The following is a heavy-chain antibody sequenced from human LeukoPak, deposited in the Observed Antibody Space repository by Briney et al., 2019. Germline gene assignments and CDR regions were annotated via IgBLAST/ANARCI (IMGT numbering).Heavy chain of an antibody. CDR2: IGAYNGNT. V-gene: IGHV1-18*01. D-gene: IGHD2-2*02. J-gene: IGHJ4*02. Sequence: ASVKVSCKASGYTSTSYGISWVRQAPGQGLEWMGWIGAYNGNTNYAQKLQGRVTMTTDTSTSTAYMELRSLRSDDTAVYYCARSSLGYCSSTSCYIRYFDYWGQGTLVTVSS. CDR3: ARSSLGYCSSTSCYIRYFDY. CDR1: GYTSTSYG.